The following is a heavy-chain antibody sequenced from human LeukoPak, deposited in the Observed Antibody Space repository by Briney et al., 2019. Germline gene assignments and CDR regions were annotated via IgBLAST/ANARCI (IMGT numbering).Heavy chain of an antibody. CDR1: GFTFSSYS. V-gene: IGHV3-21*01. Sequence: GGSLRLSCAASGFTFSSYSMNWVRQAPGKGLEWVSSIGSSSSYIYYADSVKGRFTISRDNSKNTLYLQMNSLRAEDTAVYYCARGGSGSYYIDYWGQGTLVTVSS. D-gene: IGHD3-10*01. CDR2: IGSSSSYI. J-gene: IGHJ4*02. CDR3: ARGGSGSYYIDY.